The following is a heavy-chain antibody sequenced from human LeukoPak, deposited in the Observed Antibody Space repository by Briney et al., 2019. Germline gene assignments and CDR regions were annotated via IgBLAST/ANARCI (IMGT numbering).Heavy chain of an antibody. CDR2: INHSGST. D-gene: IGHD6-19*01. J-gene: IGHJ5*02. CDR1: GGSFSGYY. Sequence: PSETVSLTCAAYGGSFSGYYWRWIRQPPGKGLEWIGEINHSGSTNYNPSLKSRVTISVDTSKNQFSLKLSSVTAADTAVYYCARTSRGGWRFYNWFDPWGQGTLVTVSS. V-gene: IGHV4-34*01. CDR3: ARTSRGGWRFYNWFDP.